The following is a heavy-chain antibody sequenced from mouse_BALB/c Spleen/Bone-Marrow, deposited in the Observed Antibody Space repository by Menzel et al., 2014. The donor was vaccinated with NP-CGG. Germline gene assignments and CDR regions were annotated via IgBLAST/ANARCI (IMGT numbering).Heavy chain of an antibody. V-gene: IGHV5-9*02. CDR1: GFPFSNYD. CDR2: ITSGDSYT. CDR3: ARQDGYDGTWFAY. J-gene: IGHJ3*01. Sequence: EVKLVESGGGLVKPGGSLKLSCAVSGFPFSNYDMSWVRRTPEKRLEWVATITSGDSYTYYPDSVKGRFTISRDNARNTLYLQMSSLRSEDTALYYCARQDGYDGTWFAYWGQGTLVTVSA. D-gene: IGHD2-2*01.